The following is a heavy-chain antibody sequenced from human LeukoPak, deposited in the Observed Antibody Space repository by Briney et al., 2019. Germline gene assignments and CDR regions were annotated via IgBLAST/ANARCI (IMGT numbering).Heavy chain of an antibody. D-gene: IGHD2-15*01. J-gene: IGHJ4*02. CDR3: ARGGGTFDC. V-gene: IGHV3-23*01. Sequence: GRSLTLSCAPSGFTFSRYCMSWVRQAPGKGLEWVSGISDSGAGTDYADSVKGRFTISRDNSKKTLYLQMNSLRAEDTAVYYCARGGGTFDCWGQGTLVTVSS. CDR1: GFTFSRYC. CDR2: ISDSGAGT.